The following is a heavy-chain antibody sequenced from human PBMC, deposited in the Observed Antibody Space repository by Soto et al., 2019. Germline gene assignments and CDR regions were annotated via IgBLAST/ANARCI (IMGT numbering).Heavy chain of an antibody. CDR1: GGSISSSSYY. D-gene: IGHD2-15*01. CDR3: ARHCHEVVVAAYAFDI. Sequence: SETLSLTCTVSGGSISSSSYYWGWIRQPPGKGLEWIGSIYYSGSTYYNPSLKSRVTISVDTSKNQFSLKLSSVTAADTAVYYCARHCHEVVVAAYAFDIWGQGTMVTVSS. J-gene: IGHJ3*02. CDR2: IYYSGST. V-gene: IGHV4-39*01.